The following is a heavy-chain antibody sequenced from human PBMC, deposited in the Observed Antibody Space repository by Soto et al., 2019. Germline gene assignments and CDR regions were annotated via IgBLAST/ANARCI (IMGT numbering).Heavy chain of an antibody. Sequence: QVQLVESGGGVVQPGRSLRLSCAASGFTFRSYGMHWVRQAPGKGLERVAVISXXGDNXXYADSVKGRFTISRDNSKXXXXXXXXXXXXXXXXXXXXXXXKASAGTFYFDHWGQGTLLIVSP. CDR2: ISXXGDNX. CDR1: GFTFRSYG. J-gene: IGHJ4*02. D-gene: IGHD6-13*01. V-gene: IGHV3-30*03. CDR3: XXXKASAGTFYFDH.